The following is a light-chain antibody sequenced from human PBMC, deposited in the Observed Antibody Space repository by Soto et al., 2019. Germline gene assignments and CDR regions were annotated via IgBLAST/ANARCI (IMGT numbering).Light chain of an antibody. Sequence: EIVLTQSPGTLSLSPGERATLSCRASQSLSSTYLAWYQQKPGQAPRPLIYGASSRATGIPDRFIGSGSATDFTLTLSRLEPDDFAVYHCQQYGNSPPTFGGGTKVEI. CDR1: QSLSSTY. CDR2: GAS. J-gene: IGKJ4*01. V-gene: IGKV3-20*01. CDR3: QQYGNSPPT.